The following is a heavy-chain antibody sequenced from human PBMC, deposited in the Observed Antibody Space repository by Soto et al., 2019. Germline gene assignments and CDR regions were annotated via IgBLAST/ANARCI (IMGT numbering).Heavy chain of an antibody. Sequence: ASVKVSCKVSGYSLTELSIHWVRQAAGKGLEWMGGYDPEDGKIIYARKFQGTVNMTEDTSTDTAYMELTSPRFEDTAIYFCVSLSTSCTVTRCPWTWFDPWGQGTLVTVSS. J-gene: IGHJ5*02. CDR1: GYSLTELS. V-gene: IGHV1-24*01. CDR2: YDPEDGKI. D-gene: IGHD2-2*01. CDR3: VSLSTSCTVTRCPWTWFDP.